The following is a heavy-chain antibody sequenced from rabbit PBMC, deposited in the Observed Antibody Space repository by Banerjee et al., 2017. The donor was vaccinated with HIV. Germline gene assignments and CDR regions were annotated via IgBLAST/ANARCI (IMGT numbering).Heavy chain of an antibody. CDR2: IYAGSGGST. CDR1: GLSFSSGYD. Sequence: QSLEESGGDLVKPGASLTLTCTASGLSFSSGYDMCWVRQAPGKGLEWIACIYAGSGGSTWYVSWAKGRFTISSHSAQNTLYLQLNSLTAADTAAYFCVKTLGGGAYYTRYFKLWGPGTLVTVS. D-gene: IGHD1-1*01. V-gene: IGHV1S40*01. CDR3: VKTLGGGAYYTRYFKL. J-gene: IGHJ4*01.